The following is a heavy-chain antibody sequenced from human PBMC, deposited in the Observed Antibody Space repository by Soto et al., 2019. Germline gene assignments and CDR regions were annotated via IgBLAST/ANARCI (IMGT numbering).Heavy chain of an antibody. Sequence: PGESLKISCKGSGYSFTSYWIGWVRQMPGKGLEWMGIIYPGDSDTRYSPSFQGQVTISADKSISTAYLQWSSLKASDTAMYYCARSPKPRGGGYYYYYYMDVWGEGTTVTVSS. CDR3: ARSPKPRGGGYYYYYYMDV. CDR1: GYSFTSYW. V-gene: IGHV5-51*01. J-gene: IGHJ6*03. D-gene: IGHD3-10*01. CDR2: IYPGDSDT.